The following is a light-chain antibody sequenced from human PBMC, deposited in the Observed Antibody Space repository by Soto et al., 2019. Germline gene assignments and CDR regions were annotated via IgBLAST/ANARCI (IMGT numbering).Light chain of an antibody. CDR1: QSINTW. J-gene: IGKJ4*01. CDR2: DAS. V-gene: IGKV1-5*01. Sequence: DIQMTQSPSTLSASVGDRVTITCRASQSINTWLAWYQQKPGKAPKSLIYDASILESGVPSTFSGSGSGTEFTLGISSLQPDDFATYYCQQYSTYPLSFGGGTRVEIK. CDR3: QQYSTYPLS.